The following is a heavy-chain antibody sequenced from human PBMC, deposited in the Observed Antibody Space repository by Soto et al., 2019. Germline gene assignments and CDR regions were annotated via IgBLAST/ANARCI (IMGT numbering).Heavy chain of an antibody. CDR2: IYYSGST. V-gene: IGHV4-59*01. D-gene: IGHD3-3*01. CDR1: GGSISSYY. J-gene: IGHJ5*02. CDR3: ARVNTIFGVVTRFDP. Sequence: PSETLSLTCTVSGGSISSYYWSWIRPPPGKGLEWIGYIYYSGSTNYNPSLKSRVTISVDTSKNQFSLKLSSVTAADTAVYYCARVNTIFGVVTRFDPWGQGTLVTVSS.